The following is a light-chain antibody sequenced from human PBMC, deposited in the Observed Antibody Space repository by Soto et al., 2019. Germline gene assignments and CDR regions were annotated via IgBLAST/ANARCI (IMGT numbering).Light chain of an antibody. J-gene: IGKJ4*01. CDR1: QSITTW. CDR2: DVS. V-gene: IGKV1-5*01. CDR3: LRDRTTPLT. Sequence: DIQMTQSPSTLSASVGDRVTVTCRASQSITTWLAWYQQKPGKAPKLMIYDVSNLESGVPSRFSGSGSGTEFTLTISGLQPGDFATYYCLRDRTTPLTFGGGTKVEIK.